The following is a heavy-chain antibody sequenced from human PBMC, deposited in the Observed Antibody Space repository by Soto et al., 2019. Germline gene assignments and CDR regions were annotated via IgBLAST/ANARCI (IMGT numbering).Heavy chain of an antibody. J-gene: IGHJ3*02. CDR3: ARPGNLYCSGGSCYESQGPDAFEI. CDR1: GYSFTSYW. Sequence: GESLKISCKGSGYSFTSYWIGWVRQMPGKGLEWMGIIYPGDSDTRYSPSFQGQVTISADKSISTAYLQWSSLKASDTAMYYCARPGNLYCSGGSCYESQGPDAFEIWGQGTMVTVSS. CDR2: IYPGDSDT. D-gene: IGHD2-15*01. V-gene: IGHV5-51*01.